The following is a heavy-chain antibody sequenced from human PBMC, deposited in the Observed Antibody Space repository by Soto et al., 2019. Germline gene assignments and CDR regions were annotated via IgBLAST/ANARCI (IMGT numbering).Heavy chain of an antibody. J-gene: IGHJ1*01. D-gene: IGHD6-19*01. V-gene: IGHV4-39*01. CDR3: ARGYSSGGEYFQH. CDR1: GGSISSSSYY. CDR2: IYYSGST. Sequence: SETLSLTCTVSGGSISSSSYYWGWIRQPPGKGLEWIGSIYYSGSTYYNPSLKSRVTISVDTSKNQFSLKLSSVTAADTAVYYCARGYSSGGEYFQHWGQGTLVTVSS.